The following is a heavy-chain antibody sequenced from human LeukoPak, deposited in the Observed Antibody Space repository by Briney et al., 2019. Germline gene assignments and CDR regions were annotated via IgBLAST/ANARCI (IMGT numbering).Heavy chain of an antibody. CDR3: AKARLITMIVVPYYFDY. CDR1: GFTFDDYA. V-gene: IGHV3-9*01. D-gene: IGHD3-22*01. J-gene: IGHJ4*02. CDR2: ISWNSGGI. Sequence: GGSLRLSCAASGFTFDDYAMHWVRQAPGKGLEWVSGISWNSGGIGYADSVKGRFTISRDNAKNSLYLQMNSLRAEDTALYYCAKARLITMIVVPYYFDYWGQGTLVTVSS.